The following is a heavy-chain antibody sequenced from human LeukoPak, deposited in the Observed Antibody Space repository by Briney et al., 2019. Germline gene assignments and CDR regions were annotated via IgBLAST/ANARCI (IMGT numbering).Heavy chain of an antibody. CDR1: GGSISSYY. D-gene: IGHD2-21*02. CDR3: ARFAYCGGHCWNYFDY. J-gene: IGHJ4*02. Sequence: PSETLSLTCTVSGGSISSYYWSWIRQPPGKGLEWIGYIYSSGSTNYNPSLKSRITISVDTSKNQFSLKLSSVTAADTAVYYCARFAYCGGHCWNYFDYWGQGSLVTVSS. CDR2: IYSSGST. V-gene: IGHV4-59*01.